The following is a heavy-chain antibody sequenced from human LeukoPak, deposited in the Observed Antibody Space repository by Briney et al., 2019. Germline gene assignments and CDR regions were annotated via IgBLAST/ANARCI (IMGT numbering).Heavy chain of an antibody. J-gene: IGHJ6*04. CDR2: IYYSGST. D-gene: IGHD6-13*01. CDR3: ARVISSSWYGLLMDV. V-gene: IGHV4-31*03. CDR1: GGSISSGGYY. Sequence: SETLSLTCTVSGGSISSGGYYWSWIRQHPGKGLEWIGYIYYSGSTYYNPSLKSRVTISVDTSKNQFSLKLSSVTAADTVVYYCARVISSSWYGLLMDVWGKGATVTVSS.